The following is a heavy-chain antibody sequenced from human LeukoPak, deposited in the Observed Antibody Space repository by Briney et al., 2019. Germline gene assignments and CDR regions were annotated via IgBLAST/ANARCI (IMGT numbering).Heavy chain of an antibody. J-gene: IGHJ4*02. CDR2: INHSGST. CDR1: GGSFSGYY. Sequence: SETLSLTCAVYGGSFSGYYWSWIRQPPGKGLEWIGEINHSGSTNYNPSLKSRVTISVDTSKNQFSLKLSSVTAADTAVYYCARDRAPYCSNTSCYQGHDYWGQGTLVTVSS. D-gene: IGHD2-2*01. V-gene: IGHV4-34*01. CDR3: ARDRAPYCSNTSCYQGHDY.